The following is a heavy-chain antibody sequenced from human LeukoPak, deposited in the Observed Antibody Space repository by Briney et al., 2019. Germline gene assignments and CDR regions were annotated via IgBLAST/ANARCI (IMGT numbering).Heavy chain of an antibody. CDR3: ARVPAAGTGPDY. CDR1: GASVSSGISY. J-gene: IGHJ4*02. CDR2: ISNSGGS. Sequence: SETLSLTCTVSGASVSSGISYWSWIRQPPGKGLEWIAYISNSGGSDYNPSLRGRVTISLDTSKNQFSVRLTSVTAADTAVYYRARVPAAGTGPDYWGQGTLVTVSS. V-gene: IGHV4-61*01. D-gene: IGHD6-13*01.